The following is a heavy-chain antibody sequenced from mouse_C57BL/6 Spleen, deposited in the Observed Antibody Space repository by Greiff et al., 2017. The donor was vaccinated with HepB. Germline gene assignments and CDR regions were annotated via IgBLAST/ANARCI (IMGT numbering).Heavy chain of an antibody. Sequence: EVHLVESGGDLVKPGGSLKLSCAASGFTFSSYGMSWVRQTPDKRLEWVATISSGGSYTYYPDSVKGRFTISRDNAKNTLYLQMSSLKSEDTAMYYCARLYDYDWYFDVWGTGTTVTVSS. CDR1: GFTFSSYG. J-gene: IGHJ1*03. CDR2: ISSGGSYT. CDR3: ARLYDYDWYFDV. D-gene: IGHD2-4*01. V-gene: IGHV5-6*01.